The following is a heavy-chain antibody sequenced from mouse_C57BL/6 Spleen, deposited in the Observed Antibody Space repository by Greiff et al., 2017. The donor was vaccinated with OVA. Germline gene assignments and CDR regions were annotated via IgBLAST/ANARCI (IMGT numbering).Heavy chain of an antibody. CDR3: ARSGGYLDY. CDR1: GFTFSDYY. CDR2: INYDGSST. J-gene: IGHJ2*01. Sequence: EVKLMESEGGLVQPGSSMKLSCTASGFTFSDYYMAWVRQVPEKGLEWVANINYDGSSTYYLDSLKSRFIISRDNAKNILYLQMSSLKSEDTATYYCARSGGYLDYWGQGTTLTVSS. D-gene: IGHD1-1*02. V-gene: IGHV5-16*01.